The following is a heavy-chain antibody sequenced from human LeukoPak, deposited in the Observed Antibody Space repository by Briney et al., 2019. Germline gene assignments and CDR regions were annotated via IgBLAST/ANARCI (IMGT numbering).Heavy chain of an antibody. D-gene: IGHD1-20*01. CDR3: ARDGITGYYYYYGMGV. V-gene: IGHV3-66*01. CDR1: GFTVSSNY. Sequence: GGSLRLSCAASGFTVSSNYMSWVRQAPGKGLEWVSVIYSGGSTYYADSVKGGFTISLDNSKNTLYLQMNSLRAEDTAVYYCARDGITGYYYYYGMGVWGQGTTVTVSS. J-gene: IGHJ6*02. CDR2: IYSGGST.